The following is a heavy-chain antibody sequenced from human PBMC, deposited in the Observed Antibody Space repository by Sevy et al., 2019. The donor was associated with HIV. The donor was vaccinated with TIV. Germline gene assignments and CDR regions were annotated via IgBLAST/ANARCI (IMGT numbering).Heavy chain of an antibody. CDR1: GFTFSNSW. Sequence: GGSLRLSCVASGFTFSNSWMNWVRQAPGKGLEWVSNINPGGTEEFYVDSVKGRFIISRDKAKNSLFLQMNSLSAEDTAVNFCRGVSRGTDEDSWGQGAAFTVSS. D-gene: IGHD1-1*01. J-gene: IGHJ4*02. CDR3: RGVSRGTDEDS. CDR2: INPGGTEE. V-gene: IGHV3-7*01.